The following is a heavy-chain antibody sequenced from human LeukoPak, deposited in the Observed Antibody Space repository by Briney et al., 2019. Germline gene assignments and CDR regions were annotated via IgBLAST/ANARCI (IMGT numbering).Heavy chain of an antibody. CDR3: ARSAHYYDSSGYYFNY. V-gene: IGHV4-59*06. CDR1: GGSISSYY. Sequence: SETLSLTCTVSGGSISSYYWSWIRQPPGKGLEWIGYIYYSGSTYYNPSLKSRVTISVDTSKNQFSLKLSSVTAADTAVYYCARSAHYYDSSGYYFNYWGQGTLVTVSS. CDR2: IYYSGST. J-gene: IGHJ4*02. D-gene: IGHD3-22*01.